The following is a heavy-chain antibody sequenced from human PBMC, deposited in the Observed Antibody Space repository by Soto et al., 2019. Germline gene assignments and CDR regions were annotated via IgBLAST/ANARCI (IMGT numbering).Heavy chain of an antibody. Sequence: QVQLQQWGAGLLKPSETLSLTCAVYGGSFSGYYWSWIRQPPGKGLEWIGEINHSDSTKYNPSLKSRVTISEDTSTNQLSLKLSSVTAADTAGYYCARLYGSRGPFDYWGQGTLVTVSS. D-gene: IGHD6-13*01. CDR2: INHSDST. CDR3: ARLYGSRGPFDY. J-gene: IGHJ4*02. CDR1: GGSFSGYY. V-gene: IGHV4-34*01.